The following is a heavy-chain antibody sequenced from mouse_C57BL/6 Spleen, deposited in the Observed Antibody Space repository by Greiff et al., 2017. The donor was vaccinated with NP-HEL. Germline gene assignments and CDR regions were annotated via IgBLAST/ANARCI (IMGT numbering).Heavy chain of an antibody. CDR2: ISDGGSYT. CDR1: GFTFSSYA. Sequence: EVQVVESGGGLVKPGGSLKLSCAASGFTFSSYALSWVRQTPEKRLEWVATISDGGSYTYYPDNVKGRFTISRDNAKNNLYLQMSHLKSEDTAMYYCARDRFITTVVADGGYFDVWGTGTTVTVSS. J-gene: IGHJ1*03. V-gene: IGHV5-4*01. CDR3: ARDRFITTVVADGGYFDV. D-gene: IGHD1-1*01.